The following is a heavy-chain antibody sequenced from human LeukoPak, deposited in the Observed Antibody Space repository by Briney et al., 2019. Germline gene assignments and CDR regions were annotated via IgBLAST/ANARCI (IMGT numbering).Heavy chain of an antibody. D-gene: IGHD3-10*01. CDR1: GGSISSYY. CDR2: IYYSGST. J-gene: IGHJ5*02. CDR3: ARGFTSGELLWFGELLYLQSNWFDP. Sequence: PSETLSLTCTVSGGSISSYYWSWIRQPPGKGLEWIGYIYYSGSTNYNPSLKSRVTISVDTSKNQFSLKLSSVTAADTAVYYCARGFTSGELLWFGELLYLQSNWFDPWGQGTLVTVSS. V-gene: IGHV4-59*01.